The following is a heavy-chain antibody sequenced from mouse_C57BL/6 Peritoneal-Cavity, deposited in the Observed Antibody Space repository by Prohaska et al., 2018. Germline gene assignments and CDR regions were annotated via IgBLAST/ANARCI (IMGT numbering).Heavy chain of an antibody. Sequence: LVAPSQSLSITCTVSGFSLTSYAISWVRQPPGNGLEWLGVIWTGGGTNYNSALKSRLSISKDNSKSQVFLKMNSLQTDDTARYYCARNEGNYYGSSLDYWGQGTTLTVSS. V-gene: IGHV2-9-1*01. J-gene: IGHJ2*01. D-gene: IGHD1-1*01. CDR3: ARNEGNYYGSSLDY. CDR1: GFSLTSYA. CDR2: IWTGGGT.